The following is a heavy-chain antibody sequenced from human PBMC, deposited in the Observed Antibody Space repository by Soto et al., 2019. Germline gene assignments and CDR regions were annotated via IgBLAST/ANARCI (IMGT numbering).Heavy chain of an antibody. CDR3: ARDTDRLPLGGNYYYIMDV. J-gene: IGHJ6*02. D-gene: IGHD2-2*01. V-gene: IGHV1-69*05. Sequence: QVQLVQSGAEVKEPGSSVKVSCKASGGTFSSYAISWVRQAPGQGLEWMGGIIPLFRTPDYAQKFQGRVTXTXAXXTSTAYMELSSLRFDDTAVYYCARDTDRLPLGGNYYYIMDVWGQGTTITVSS. CDR1: GGTFSSYA. CDR2: IIPLFRTP.